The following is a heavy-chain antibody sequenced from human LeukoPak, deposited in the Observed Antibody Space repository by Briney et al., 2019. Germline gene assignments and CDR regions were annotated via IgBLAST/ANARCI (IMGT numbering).Heavy chain of an antibody. V-gene: IGHV3-7*01. J-gene: IGHJ4*02. Sequence: GGSLRLSCAASGFTFTKYWMTWVRQAPGKGLEWVGNIKQDGSDKNYMDSVKGRFTISRDNTKNSVYLQMSSLRAEDTAVYYCAREVWGPEYWGQGTLVTVPS. CDR1: GFTFTKYW. CDR3: AREVWGPEY. CDR2: IKQDGSDK. D-gene: IGHD1-14*01.